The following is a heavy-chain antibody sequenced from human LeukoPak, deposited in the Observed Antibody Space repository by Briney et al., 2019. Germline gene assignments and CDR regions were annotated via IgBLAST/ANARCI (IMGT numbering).Heavy chain of an antibody. Sequence: GGSLRLSCAASGFTFSSYWMSWVRQAPGKGLEWVANIKQDGSEKYYVDSVKGRFTISRDNAKNSLYLQMNSLRAEDTAVYYCARDEIFGVELDVYHFDYWGQGTLVTVSS. CDR2: IKQDGSEK. J-gene: IGHJ4*02. D-gene: IGHD3-3*01. CDR3: ARDEIFGVELDVYHFDY. CDR1: GFTFSSYW. V-gene: IGHV3-7*01.